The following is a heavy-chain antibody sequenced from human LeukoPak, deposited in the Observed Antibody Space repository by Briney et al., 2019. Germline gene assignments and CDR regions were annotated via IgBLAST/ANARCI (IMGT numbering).Heavy chain of an antibody. V-gene: IGHV3-30*03. CDR1: GFTFSNYG. CDR3: ARDNYYYYMDV. CDR2: ISNDGSNK. Sequence: GGSLRLSCAAFGFTFSNYGMHWVRQAPGKGLEWVAVISNDGSNKNYADSVKGRFTISRDNSKNTLYLQMNSLRPEDTAMYYCARDNYYYYMDVWGKGTTVTISS. J-gene: IGHJ6*03.